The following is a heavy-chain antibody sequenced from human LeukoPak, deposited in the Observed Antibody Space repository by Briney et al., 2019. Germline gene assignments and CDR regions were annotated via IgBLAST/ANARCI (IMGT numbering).Heavy chain of an antibody. D-gene: IGHD3-16*02. CDR1: GLTFSSYA. J-gene: IGHJ4*02. V-gene: IGHV3-30*04. Sequence: GGSLRLSCAASGLTFSSYAMHWVRQAPGKGLEWVAVISYDGSNKYYADSVKGRFTISRDNSKNTLYLQMNSLRAEDTAVYYCARDLLMITFGGVIVPSVFDYWGQGTLVTVSS. CDR2: ISYDGSNK. CDR3: ARDLLMITFGGVIVPSVFDY.